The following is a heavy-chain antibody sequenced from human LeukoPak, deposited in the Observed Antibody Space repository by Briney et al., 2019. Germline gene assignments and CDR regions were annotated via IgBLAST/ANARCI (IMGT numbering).Heavy chain of an antibody. CDR1: GYTFTSYY. CDR3: ARDPDPTTIVVVPAAPPDI. V-gene: IGHV1-46*03. D-gene: IGHD2-2*01. J-gene: IGHJ3*02. Sequence: ASVKVSCKPSGYTFTSYYMHWVRQAPGQGLEWMGIINPSGGSTSYAQKFQGRVTMTRDTSTSTVYMELSSLRSEDTAVYYCARDPDPTTIVVVPAAPPDIWGQGTMVTVSS. CDR2: INPSGGST.